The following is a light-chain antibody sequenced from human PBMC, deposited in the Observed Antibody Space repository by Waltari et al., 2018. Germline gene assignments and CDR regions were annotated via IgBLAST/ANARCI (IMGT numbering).Light chain of an antibody. V-gene: IGLV2-23*02. CDR1: SNHVGDYNL. CDR3: CSYSTGGSWM. J-gene: IGLJ3*02. Sequence: QSALTQPVSVSGSPGQSVTISRTGTSNHVGDYNLVSCFQHHPDQAPKLLIFYVSMRPSGVSDRFSGSKSGNTASLTISGLQTEDEADYYCCSYSTGGSWMFGGGTKLTVL. CDR2: YVS.